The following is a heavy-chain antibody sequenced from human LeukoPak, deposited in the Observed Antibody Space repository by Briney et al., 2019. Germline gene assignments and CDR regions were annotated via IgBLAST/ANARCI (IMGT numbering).Heavy chain of an antibody. J-gene: IGHJ4*02. CDR1: GYTFTSYG. CDR3: ARDEGSPFDY. Sequence: GASVKVSCKASGYTFTSYGISWVRQAPGQGLECMGWISAYNGNTNYAQKLQGRVTMTTDTSTRTAYMEVRSLRSDDTAVYYCARDEGSPFDYWGQGTLVTVSS. V-gene: IGHV1-18*01. CDR2: ISAYNGNT.